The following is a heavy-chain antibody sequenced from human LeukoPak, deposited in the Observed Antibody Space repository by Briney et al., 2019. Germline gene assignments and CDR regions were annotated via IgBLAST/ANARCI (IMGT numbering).Heavy chain of an antibody. CDR1: GFTFSSYG. J-gene: IGHJ6*04. D-gene: IGHD2-2*01. Sequence: GGSLRLSCAASGFTFSSYGMHWVRQAPGKGLEWVAVISYDGSNKYYADSVKGRFTISRDNSKNTLYLQMNSLRAEDTAVYYCAKGICSSTSCYDYYYGMDVWGKGTTVTVSS. V-gene: IGHV3-30*18. CDR2: ISYDGSNK. CDR3: AKGICSSTSCYDYYYGMDV.